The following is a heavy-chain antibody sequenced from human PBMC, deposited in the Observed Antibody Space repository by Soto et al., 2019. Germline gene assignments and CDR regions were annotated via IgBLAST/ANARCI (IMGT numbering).Heavy chain of an antibody. V-gene: IGHV3-66*01. Sequence: GGSLRLSCAASGFTVSSNYYSGGSTYYADSVKGRFTISRDNSKNTLYLQMNSLRAEDTAVYYCARGGGDCSGGSCYFWRYYFDYWGQGTLVTVSS. J-gene: IGHJ4*02. CDR3: ARGGGDCSGGSCYFWRYYFDY. D-gene: IGHD2-15*01. CDR1: GFTVSSNY. CDR2: SGGST.